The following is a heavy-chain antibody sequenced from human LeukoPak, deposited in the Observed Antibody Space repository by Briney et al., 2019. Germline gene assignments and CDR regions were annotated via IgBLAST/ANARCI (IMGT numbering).Heavy chain of an antibody. Sequence: ASVKVSCKASGGTFSSYAISWVRQAPGQGLEWMGGIIPIFGTANYAQKFQGRVTITADESTSTAYMELSSLRSEDTAVYYCARDRSLDYYYYYMDVWGKGTTVTVSS. V-gene: IGHV1-69*13. D-gene: IGHD1-14*01. CDR1: GGTFSSYA. CDR3: ARDRSLDYYYYYMDV. J-gene: IGHJ6*03. CDR2: IIPIFGTA.